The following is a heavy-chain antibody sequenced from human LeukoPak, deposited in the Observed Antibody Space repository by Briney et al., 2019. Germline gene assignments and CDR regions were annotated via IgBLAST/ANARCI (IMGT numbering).Heavy chain of an antibody. CDR1: GYSISSGYY. CDR2: INHSVTT. D-gene: IGHD3-10*01. CDR3: ARTYYYDSGSQAFDF. V-gene: IGHV4-38-2*02. J-gene: IGHJ5*01. Sequence: SETLSLTCTVFGYSISSGYYWGWIRQPPGKGLEWIGSINHSVTTYYNPSLKSRVTISVDTSKNQFSLKLSSVTAADTALYYCARTYYYDSGSQAFDFWGQGTLVTVSS.